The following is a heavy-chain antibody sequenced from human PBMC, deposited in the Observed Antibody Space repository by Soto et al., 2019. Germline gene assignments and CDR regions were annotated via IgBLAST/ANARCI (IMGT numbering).Heavy chain of an antibody. CDR3: ARSKDEPYYYDMDV. CDR2: IRSKANSYAT. CDR1: GITFSGSA. Sequence: GSLRLSCAASGITFSGSAMHWVRQASGKGLEWVGRIRSKANSYATAYGASVEGRFTISRDDSKNTAYLQMNSLITEDAAVYYCARSKDEPYYYDMDVWGQGTTVTVSS. J-gene: IGHJ6*02. V-gene: IGHV3-73*01.